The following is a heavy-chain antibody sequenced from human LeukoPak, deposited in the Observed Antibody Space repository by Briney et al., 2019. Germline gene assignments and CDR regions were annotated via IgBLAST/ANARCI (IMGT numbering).Heavy chain of an antibody. J-gene: IGHJ4*02. D-gene: IGHD6-13*01. CDR1: GLTFSYHW. CDR2: IKNDGAVK. V-gene: IGHV3-7*01. Sequence: GGSLRLSCAASGLTFSYHWMTWVRQAPGKGLEWVANIKNDGAVKNYVDSVKGRFTISRDNAKNSLYLQMNSLRAEDTAVYYCAKDSYSKGDFWGQGVLVTVSS. CDR3: AKDSYSKGDF.